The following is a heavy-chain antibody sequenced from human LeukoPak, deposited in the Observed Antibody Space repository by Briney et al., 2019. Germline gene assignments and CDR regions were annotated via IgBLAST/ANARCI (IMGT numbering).Heavy chain of an antibody. CDR1: GFTFDDYA. V-gene: IGHV3-9*01. CDR2: ISWNSGSI. D-gene: IGHD3-22*01. Sequence: PGRSLRLSCAASGFTFDDYAMHWVRQAPGKGLEWVSGISWNSGSIGYADSVKGRFTISRDNAKNSLYLQMNSLRAEDTALYYCAKSSSPRGVVVRSPFDYWGQGTLVTVSS. J-gene: IGHJ4*02. CDR3: AKSSSPRGVVVRSPFDY.